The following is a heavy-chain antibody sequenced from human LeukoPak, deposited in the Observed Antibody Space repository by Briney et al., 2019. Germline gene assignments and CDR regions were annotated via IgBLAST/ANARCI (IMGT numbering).Heavy chain of an antibody. CDR2: IKQDVSEQ. J-gene: IGHJ5*02. CDR3: VRSRHSTAYNWFDR. Sequence: GGSLRLSCAVSGFTFRDYWMSWARQAPGKGLEWVANIKQDVSEQNYVDSVKGRFTISRNDAENSLYLQMNSLRVEDTAVYYCVRSRHSTAYNWFDRWGQGTLVIVSA. V-gene: IGHV3-7*01. CDR1: GFTFRDYW. D-gene: IGHD2-2*01.